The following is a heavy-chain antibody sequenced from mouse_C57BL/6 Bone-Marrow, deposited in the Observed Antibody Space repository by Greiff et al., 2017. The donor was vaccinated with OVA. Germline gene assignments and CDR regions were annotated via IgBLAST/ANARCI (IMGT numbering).Heavy chain of an antibody. CDR2: ISDGGSYT. CDR3: ARDLDGYYWYFDV. J-gene: IGHJ1*03. CDR1: GFTFSSYA. D-gene: IGHD2-3*01. V-gene: IGHV5-4*01. Sequence: EVQLVESGGGLVKPGGSLKLSCAASGFTFSSYALSWVRQTPEKRLEWVATISDGGSYTYYPDNVKGRFTISRDNAKNNLYLQMSHLKSEDTAMYYCARDLDGYYWYFDVWGTGTTVTVSS.